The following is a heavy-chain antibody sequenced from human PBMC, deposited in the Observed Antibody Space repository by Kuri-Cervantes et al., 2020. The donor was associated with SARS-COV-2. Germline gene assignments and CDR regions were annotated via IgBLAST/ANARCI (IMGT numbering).Heavy chain of an antibody. D-gene: IGHD1-1*01. V-gene: IGHV1-69*06. J-gene: IGHJ3*02. CDR3: ARGGNVRAFDI. CDR1: GYTFTDYY. Sequence: SVKVSCKASGYTFTDYYMHWVRQAPGQGLEWMGGIIPIFGTANYAQKFQGRVTITADKSTSTAYMELSSLRSGDTAVYYCARGGNVRAFDIWGQGTMVTVSS. CDR2: IIPIFGTA.